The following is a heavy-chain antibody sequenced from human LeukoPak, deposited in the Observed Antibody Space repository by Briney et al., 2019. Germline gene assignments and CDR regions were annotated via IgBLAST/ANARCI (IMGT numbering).Heavy chain of an antibody. CDR3: ARDIEIALAGTAPFDD. Sequence: PGRSLRLSCAASGFTFSSYGMHWVRQAPGKGLEWVAVIWYDGNNKYYADSVKGRFTISRDNSKNTLYLQMNSLRAEDTAVYYCARDIEIALAGTAPFDDWGQGTLVTVSS. V-gene: IGHV3-33*01. J-gene: IGHJ4*02. D-gene: IGHD6-19*01. CDR2: IWYDGNNK. CDR1: GFTFSSYG.